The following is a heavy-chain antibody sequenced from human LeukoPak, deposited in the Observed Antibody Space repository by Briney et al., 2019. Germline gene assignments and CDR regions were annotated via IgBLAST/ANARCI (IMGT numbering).Heavy chain of an antibody. J-gene: IGHJ6*02. V-gene: IGHV4-59*01. CDR2: IYYSGST. CDR3: ARDLSSWYTPNYYYYGMDV. Sequence: PSETLSLTCTVSGGSISSYYWSWIRQPPGKGLEWIRYIYYSGSTNYNPSLKSRVTISVDTSKNQFSLKLSSVTAADTAVYYCARDLSSWYTPNYYYYGMDVWGQGTTVTVSS. CDR1: GGSISSYY. D-gene: IGHD6-13*01.